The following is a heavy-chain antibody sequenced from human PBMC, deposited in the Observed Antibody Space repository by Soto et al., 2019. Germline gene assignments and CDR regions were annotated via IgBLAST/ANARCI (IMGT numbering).Heavy chain of an antibody. CDR2: ISAYNGNT. J-gene: IGHJ4*02. D-gene: IGHD6-13*01. CDR1: GYTFTSYG. Sequence: ASVKVSCKASGYTFTSYGISWVRQAPGQGLEWMGWISAYNGNTNYAQKIQGRVTMTTDTSTSTAYMELRSLRSDDTAVYYCARDSTGYSSSWYVDYWGQGTLVTVSS. CDR3: ARDSTGYSSSWYVDY. V-gene: IGHV1-18*01.